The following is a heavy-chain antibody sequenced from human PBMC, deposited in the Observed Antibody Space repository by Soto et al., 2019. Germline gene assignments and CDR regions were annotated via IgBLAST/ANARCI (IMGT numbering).Heavy chain of an antibody. V-gene: IGHV1-18*01. CDR3: ASSGYCSGGSCYTVFDY. J-gene: IGHJ4*02. CDR1: GYTFTSYG. CDR2: ISAYNGNT. D-gene: IGHD2-15*01. Sequence: ASVKVSCKASGYTFTSYGISWVRQAPGQGLEWMGWISAYNGNTNYAQKLQGRVTMTTDTSTSTAYMELRSLRSDDTAVYYCASSGYCSGGSCYTVFDYWGQGTLVTVSS.